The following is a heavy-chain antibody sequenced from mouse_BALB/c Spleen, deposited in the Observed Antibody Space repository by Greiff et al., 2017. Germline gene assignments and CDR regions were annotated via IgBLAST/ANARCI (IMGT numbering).Heavy chain of an antibody. V-gene: IGHV1S22*01. Sequence: LQQPGSELVRPGASVKLSCKASGYTFTSYWMHWVKQRHGQGLEWIGNIYPGSGSTNYDEKFKSKGTLTVDTSSSTAYMHLSSLTSEDSAVYYCTKGVSDGNYDYAMDYWGQGTSVTVSS. CDR2: IYPGSGST. CDR3: TKGVSDGNYDYAMDY. J-gene: IGHJ4*01. CDR1: GYTFTSYW. D-gene: IGHD2-1*01.